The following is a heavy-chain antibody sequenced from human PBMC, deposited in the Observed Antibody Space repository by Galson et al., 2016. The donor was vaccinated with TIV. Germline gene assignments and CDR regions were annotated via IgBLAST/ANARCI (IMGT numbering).Heavy chain of an antibody. CDR3: ARVRSCGGVCYVFDL. CDR2: INPGGGST. D-gene: IGHD2-21*01. CDR1: GYTFIDYY. Sequence: SVKVSCKASGYTFIDYYLHWVRQAPGQGLEWMAMINPGGGSTVYAQSFRDRVTVTRETSASTIYMELRSLTSEDTAVYYCARVRSCGGVCYVFDLWGQGTMVTVSS. J-gene: IGHJ3*01. V-gene: IGHV1-46*01.